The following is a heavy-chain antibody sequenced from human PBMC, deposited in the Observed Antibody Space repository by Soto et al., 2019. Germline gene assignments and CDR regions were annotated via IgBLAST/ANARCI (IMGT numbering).Heavy chain of an antibody. V-gene: IGHV4-61*01. J-gene: IGHJ4*02. CDR2: IPNNGSP. D-gene: IGHD7-27*01. Sequence: SETLSLTCSVSGGSVRTGSYHWSWIRQPPGKGLEWIGFIPNNGSPDYNPSLKSRVVVSIDRSKNQFSLKVNSVTAADTAVYFCARIGWGGDSWGQGTLVTV. CDR1: GGSVRTGSYH. CDR3: ARIGWGGDS.